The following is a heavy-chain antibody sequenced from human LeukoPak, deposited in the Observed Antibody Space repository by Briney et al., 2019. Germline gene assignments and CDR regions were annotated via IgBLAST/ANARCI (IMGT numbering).Heavy chain of an antibody. Sequence: GGSLRLSCAASGFTLSSYAMHWVRQAPGKGLEWVAVISYDGSNKYYADSVKGRFTISRDNSKNTLYLQMNSLRAEDTAVYYCARERSYCSGGSCYENDYWGQGTLVTVSS. CDR2: ISYDGSNK. V-gene: IGHV3-30-3*01. D-gene: IGHD2-15*01. CDR1: GFTLSSYA. J-gene: IGHJ4*02. CDR3: ARERSYCSGGSCYENDY.